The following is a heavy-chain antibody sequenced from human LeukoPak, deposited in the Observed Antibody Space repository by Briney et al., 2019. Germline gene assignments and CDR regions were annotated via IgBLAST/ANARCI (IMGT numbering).Heavy chain of an antibody. V-gene: IGHV3-33*08. CDR2: IWFDGSNK. Sequence: GGSLRLSCAASGLTFSNYWMDWVRQAPGKGLEWVAIIWFDGSNKYYGDSAKGRFTISRDNSKNTLYLEMNSLRAEDTAVYYCARGDGYSYGKYGMDVWGQGTTVIASS. J-gene: IGHJ6*02. D-gene: IGHD5-18*01. CDR3: ARGDGYSYGKYGMDV. CDR1: GLTFSNYW.